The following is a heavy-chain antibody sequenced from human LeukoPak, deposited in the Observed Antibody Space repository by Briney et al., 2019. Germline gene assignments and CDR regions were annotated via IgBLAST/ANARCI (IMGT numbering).Heavy chain of an antibody. CDR2: IYYSGST. CDR3: ARHDSRTPSDIRPPDFDI. J-gene: IGHJ3*02. D-gene: IGHD3-9*01. Sequence: SETLSLNCTVPARCIISSRYYCGWIRQPPGKGLEWIGSIYYSGSTYYNPSLKSRVTISVDTSKNQFSLKLSSVTASDTAVCYSARHDSRTPSDIRPPDFDIWGQGTMVTASS. CDR1: ARCIISSRYY. V-gene: IGHV4-39*01.